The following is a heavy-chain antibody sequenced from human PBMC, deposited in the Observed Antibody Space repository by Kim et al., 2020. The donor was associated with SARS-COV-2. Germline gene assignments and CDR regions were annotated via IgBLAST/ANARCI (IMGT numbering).Heavy chain of an antibody. CDR2: INPNSGGT. V-gene: IGHV1-2*02. D-gene: IGHD3-22*01. CDR1: GYTFTGYY. CDR3: ARTSYYYDSSGYHYYYYGMDV. Sequence: ASVKVSCKASGYTFTGYYMHWVRQAPGQGLEWMGWINPNSGGTNYAQKFQGRVTMTRDTSISTAYMELSRLRSDDTAVYYCARTSYYYDSSGYHYYYYGMDVWGQGTTVTVSS. J-gene: IGHJ6*02.